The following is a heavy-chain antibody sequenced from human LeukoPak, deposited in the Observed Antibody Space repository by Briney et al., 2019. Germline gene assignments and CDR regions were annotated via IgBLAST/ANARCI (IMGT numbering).Heavy chain of an antibody. V-gene: IGHV1-46*01. CDR1: GYTFTSYY. D-gene: IGHD3-10*01. Sequence: GASVKVSCKASGYTFTSYYMHWVRQAPGQGLEWMGIINPSGGSTSYAQKFQGRVTMTRDTSTSTVYMELSSLRSGDTAVYYCVGSTITMVRGVSNNNYGMDVWGKGTTVTVSS. CDR3: VGSTITMVRGVSNNNYGMDV. CDR2: INPSGGST. J-gene: IGHJ6*04.